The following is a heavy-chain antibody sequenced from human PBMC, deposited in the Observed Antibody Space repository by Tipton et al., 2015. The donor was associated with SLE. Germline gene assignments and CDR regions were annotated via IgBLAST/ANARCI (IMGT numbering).Heavy chain of an antibody. CDR3: ATHPRSYSSGWSYYFDY. D-gene: IGHD6-19*01. Sequence: TLSLTCTVSDDSIGSHYWTWIRQPPGKGLEYIGYIYYTVSTNYNPSLKSRVTISVEPSKNQFSLRLSSVTAADTAVYYCATHPRSYSSGWSYYFDYWGQGALVTVSS. V-gene: IGHV4-59*11. CDR2: IYYTVST. J-gene: IGHJ4*01. CDR1: DDSIGSHY.